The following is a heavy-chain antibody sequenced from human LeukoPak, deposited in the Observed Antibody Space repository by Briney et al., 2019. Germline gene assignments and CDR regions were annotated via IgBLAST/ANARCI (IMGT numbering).Heavy chain of an antibody. Sequence: GGSLRLSCAASGFTFSDYYMSWIRQAPGKGLEWVSYISSSGSTIYYADSVKGRFTISRDNAKNSLYLQMNSLRAEDTAVYYCARSRYYYDSSGYLTTYYFDYWGQGTLVTVSS. J-gene: IGHJ4*02. CDR2: ISSSGSTI. CDR1: GFTFSDYY. V-gene: IGHV3-11*04. CDR3: ARSRYYYDSSGYLTTYYFDY. D-gene: IGHD3-22*01.